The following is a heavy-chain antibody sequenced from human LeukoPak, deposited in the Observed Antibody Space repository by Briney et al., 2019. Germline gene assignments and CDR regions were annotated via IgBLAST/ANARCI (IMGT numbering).Heavy chain of an antibody. J-gene: IGHJ4*02. CDR3: AREGVAAAGTLYYFDY. Sequence: SETLSLTCAVYGGSFSGYYWSWIRQPPGKGLEWIGEINHSGSTNYNPSLKSRVTISVDTSKNQLSLKLSSVTAADTAVYYCAREGVAAAGTLYYFDYWGQGTLVTVSS. CDR2: INHSGST. CDR1: GGSFSGYY. D-gene: IGHD6-13*01. V-gene: IGHV4-34*01.